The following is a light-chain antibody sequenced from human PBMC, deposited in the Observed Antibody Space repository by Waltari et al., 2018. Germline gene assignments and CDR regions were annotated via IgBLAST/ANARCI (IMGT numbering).Light chain of an antibody. V-gene: IGKV1-5*03. CDR2: EAS. CDR3: QQYKSYPWT. CDR1: QSIATW. J-gene: IGKJ1*01. Sequence: DIQMTQAPSTLSPSVGGRVTITCRASQSIATWLAGYQHKPGKAPNLRSYEASSLGSGVPSRFSGSGSGTEFTLTISSLQPDDFATYYCQQYKSYPWTFGQGTKVEIK.